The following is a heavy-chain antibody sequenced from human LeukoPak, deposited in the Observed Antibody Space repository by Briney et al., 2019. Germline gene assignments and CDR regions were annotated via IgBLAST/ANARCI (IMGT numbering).Heavy chain of an antibody. J-gene: IGHJ4*02. CDR3: ARPMESAAVREIDS. D-gene: IGHD6-25*01. Sequence: GGSLRLSCSASGFSFSRYAMTWVRQTPEKGLEWVSSIGGTGGSKYYADSVKGRFTISRDNSKNRLYLQMNSLRVEDTALYYCARPMESAAVREIDSWGQGTLVTVSS. V-gene: IGHV3-23*01. CDR1: GFSFSRYA. CDR2: IGGTGGSK.